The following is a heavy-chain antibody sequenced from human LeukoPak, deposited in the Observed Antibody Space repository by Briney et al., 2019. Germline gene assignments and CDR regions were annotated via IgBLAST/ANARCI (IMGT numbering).Heavy chain of an antibody. CDR1: GFTFSTYA. V-gene: IGHV3-23*01. D-gene: IGHD3-22*01. Sequence: GGPLRLSCAASGFTFSTYAMSWVRQPPGKGLEWVSVIRGSATTTYYADSVKGRFTISRDNSKNTLYLQMNSLRAEDTAVYYCATTEKGPLTYYYDSSGYHSFHYWGQGTLVTVSS. CDR3: ATTEKGPLTYYYDSSGYHSFHY. J-gene: IGHJ4*02. CDR2: IRGSATTT.